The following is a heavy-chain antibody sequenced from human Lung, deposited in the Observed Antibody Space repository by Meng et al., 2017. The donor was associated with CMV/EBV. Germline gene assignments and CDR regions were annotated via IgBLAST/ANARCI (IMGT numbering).Heavy chain of an antibody. CDR1: GYSFITDD. CDR2: MNPNSGNT. V-gene: IGHV1-8*01. J-gene: IGHJ6*02. Sequence: ASXXVSCKASGYSFITDDINWVRQAAGQGPEWMGWMNPNSGNTGYAQKFQGRVTMTRNVSTRTAYMELTSLRSEDTAVYYCARSLVHSAMDVWGQGTPVNGAS. CDR3: ARSLVHSAMDV. D-gene: IGHD3-16*01.